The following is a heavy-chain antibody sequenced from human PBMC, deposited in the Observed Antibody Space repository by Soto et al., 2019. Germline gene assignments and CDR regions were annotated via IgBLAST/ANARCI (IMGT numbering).Heavy chain of an antibody. CDR3: AGRPYTSGLRVAS. CDR2: IYQSGAI. D-gene: IGHD6-19*01. V-gene: IGHV4-30-2*01. J-gene: IGHJ1*01. CDR1: GASSSISTYS. Sequence: KASQTRSLTCNMSGASSSISTYSWSWIRQPPGKALQWIGFIYQSGAISYNPSLASRVSISLDWSNNTCSLTLKSVTAAERAVYLCAGRPYTSGLRVASWGPGTLVTVSS.